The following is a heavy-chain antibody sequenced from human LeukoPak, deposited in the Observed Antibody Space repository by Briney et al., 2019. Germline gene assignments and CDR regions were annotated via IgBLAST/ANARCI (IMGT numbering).Heavy chain of an antibody. CDR2: ISYDGSNK. CDR3: ANGGGRYSYGSFDY. J-gene: IGHJ4*02. D-gene: IGHD5-18*01. Sequence: PGGSLRLSCAASGFTFSSYGMHWVRQAPGKGLEWVAVISYDGSNKYYADSVKGRFTISRDNSKNTLDLQMNSLRAEDTAVYYCANGGGRYSYGSFDYWGQGTLVTVSS. V-gene: IGHV3-30*18. CDR1: GFTFSSYG.